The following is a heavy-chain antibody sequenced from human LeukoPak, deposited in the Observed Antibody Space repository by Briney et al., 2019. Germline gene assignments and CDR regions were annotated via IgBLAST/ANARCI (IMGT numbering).Heavy chain of an antibody. J-gene: IGHJ4*02. CDR1: GFTVSSNY. D-gene: IGHD3-3*01. CDR2: ISGSGGST. CDR3: AKGGPEYYDFWSGYFSY. Sequence: GGSLRLSCAASGFTVSSNYMSWVRQAPGKGLEWVSAISGSGGSTYYADSVKGRFTISRDNSKNTLYLQMNSLRAEDTAVYYCAKGGPEYYDFWSGYFSYRGQGTLVTVSS. V-gene: IGHV3-23*01.